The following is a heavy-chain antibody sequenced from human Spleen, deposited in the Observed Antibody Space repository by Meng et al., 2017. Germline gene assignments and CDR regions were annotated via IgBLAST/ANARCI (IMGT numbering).Heavy chain of an antibody. J-gene: IGHJ5*02. D-gene: IGHD4-17*01. CDR1: GGSFSGYH. CDR3: ARGLFHLRVLWWFDP. CDR2: IDHSGST. V-gene: IGHV4-34*01. Sequence: VKLRRWGACWLNPSGTRSLPCAVYGGSFSGYHWSWIRQSPGKGLEWIGEIDHSGSTSSNPSLESRLTISIDTSMNQFSLRLSSVTAADTGVYYCARGLFHLRVLWWFDPWGQGTLVTVAS.